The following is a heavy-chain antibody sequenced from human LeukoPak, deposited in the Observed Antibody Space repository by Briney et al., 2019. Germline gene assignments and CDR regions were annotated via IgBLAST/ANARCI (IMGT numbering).Heavy chain of an antibody. CDR1: GFTFGDFA. V-gene: IGHV3-49*04. CDR3: TTTRTITSIWYYSDY. D-gene: IGHD6-13*01. CDR2: IRSKAYGGTT. Sequence: GGSLRLSCTGSGFTFGDFALGWVRQSLGEGLEWVGFIRSKAYGGTTEYAASVKGRFTISRDDSKSITYLQMSSLKSEDTGVYYCTTTRTITSIWYYSDYWGQGALVTVSS. J-gene: IGHJ4*02.